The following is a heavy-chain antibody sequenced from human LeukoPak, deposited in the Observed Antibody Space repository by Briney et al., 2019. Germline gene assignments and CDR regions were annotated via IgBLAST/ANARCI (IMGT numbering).Heavy chain of an antibody. CDR2: FDPEDGET. D-gene: IGHD6-13*01. J-gene: IGHJ6*02. CDR3: ATGSSSWPYYYYGMDV. V-gene: IGHV1-24*01. CDR1: GYTLTELS. Sequence: ASVKVSCKVSGYTLTELSMHWVRQAPGKGLEWMGGFDPEDGETTYAQKFQGRVTMTEDTSTDTAYMELSSLRSEDTAVYYCATGSSSWPYYYYGMDVWGQGTTVTVSS.